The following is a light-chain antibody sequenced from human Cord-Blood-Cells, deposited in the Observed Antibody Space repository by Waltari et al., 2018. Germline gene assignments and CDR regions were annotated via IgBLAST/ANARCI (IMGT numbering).Light chain of an antibody. J-gene: IGKJ2*01. V-gene: IGKV1-39*01. CDR3: QQSYSTPRT. CDR2: AAS. Sequence: DIQMTQTPSSLSASVGDRVTITCRASQSISSYLNWYQQKPGKAPKLLIYAASSLQSGVPTMFSGSASGTDFTLTISSLQPEDFATYYCQQSYSTPRTFGQGTKLEIK. CDR1: QSISSY.